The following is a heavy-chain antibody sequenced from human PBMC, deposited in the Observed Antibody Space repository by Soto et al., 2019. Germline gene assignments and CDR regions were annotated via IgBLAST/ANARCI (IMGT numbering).Heavy chain of an antibody. J-gene: IGHJ4*02. CDR2: ISGSGDRT. V-gene: IGHV3-23*01. CDR1: GITIRNYP. Sequence: EVQLQESGGGLVQPGGSLRLSCAASGITIRNYPMSWVRQAPGKGLDWVSGISGSGDRTYYADSAKGRFTISKDFSKNSLSLQLDSLRVEDTAVYFCVKDDGGNPSTEPHWGQGTLGTVSS. CDR3: VKDDGGNPSTEPH. D-gene: IGHD2-15*01.